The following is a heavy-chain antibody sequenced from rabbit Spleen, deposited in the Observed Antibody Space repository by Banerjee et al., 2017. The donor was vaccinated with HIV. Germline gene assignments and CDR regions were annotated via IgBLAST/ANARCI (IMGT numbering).Heavy chain of an antibody. CDR1: GFSFSSSYW. CDR2: INAATGKP. D-gene: IGHD3-1*01. Sequence: QEQLEESGGDLVKPEGSLTLTCTASGFSFSSSYWICWVRQAPGKGLEWIACINAATGKPVYATWAKGRFTISRTSSTTVTLQMTSLTAADTATYFCARDLASVVGWNFNLWGQGTLVTVS. CDR3: ARDLASVVGWNFNL. J-gene: IGHJ4*01. V-gene: IGHV1S45*01.